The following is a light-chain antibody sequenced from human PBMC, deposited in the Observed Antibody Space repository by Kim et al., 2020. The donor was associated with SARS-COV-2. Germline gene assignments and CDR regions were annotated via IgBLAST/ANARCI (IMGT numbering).Light chain of an antibody. CDR1: QNINNSY. CDR2: AAS. J-gene: IGKJ2*01. CDR3: QQYGNSPYT. V-gene: IGKV3-20*01. Sequence: EIVLTQSPDIVSLSPGERVTLTCRASQNINNSYLAWYRQRPGQAPRLVIIAASRRPAAIPARFSGSRSGTDFSLTISRVEPEDYALFFCQQYGNSPYTFGQGTKLEI.